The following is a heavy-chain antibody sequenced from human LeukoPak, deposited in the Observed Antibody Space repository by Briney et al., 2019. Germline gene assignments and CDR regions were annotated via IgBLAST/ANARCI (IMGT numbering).Heavy chain of an antibody. CDR2: INPNSGGT. J-gene: IGHJ4*02. CDR1: GYTFTDYY. D-gene: IGHD3-10*01. Sequence: ASVKVSCKASGYTFTDYYIHWVRQAPGQGLEWMGWINPNSGGTNYAQKFQGRVTMTRDTSISTAYMELSRLRSDDTAVYYCARERITMVRGDFDYWGQGTLVTVSS. V-gene: IGHV1-2*02. CDR3: ARERITMVRGDFDY.